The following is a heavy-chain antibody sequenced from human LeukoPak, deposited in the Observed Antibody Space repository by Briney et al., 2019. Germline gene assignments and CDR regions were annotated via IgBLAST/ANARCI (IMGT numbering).Heavy chain of an antibody. CDR3: ARTYSSSWYFDY. CDR2: ISAYNGNT. V-gene: IGHV1-18*01. J-gene: IGHJ4*02. D-gene: IGHD6-13*01. CDR1: GYTFNSYG. Sequence: ASVKVSCKASGYTFNSYGLSWVRQAPGQGLEWMGWISAYNGNTNYAQKLQGRVTMTTDTSTSTAYMELRSLRSDDTAVYYCARTYSSSWYFDYWGQGTLVTVSS.